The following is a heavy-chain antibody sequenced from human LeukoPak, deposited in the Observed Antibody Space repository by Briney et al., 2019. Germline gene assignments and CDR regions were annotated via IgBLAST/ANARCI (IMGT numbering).Heavy chain of an antibody. J-gene: IGHJ4*02. Sequence: GGSLRLSCAPSGFTFSRYSMNCVRQPPGKGLEWDSSISSSSSYIYYQTSVKGRFTISRDNAKNSLSLQMNSLRDEDTAVYYCARDYGVGDFWSGYWSEWGQGTLVTVSS. CDR3: ARDYGVGDFWSGYWSE. D-gene: IGHD3-3*01. CDR1: GFTFSRYS. V-gene: IGHV3-21*01. CDR2: ISSSSSYI.